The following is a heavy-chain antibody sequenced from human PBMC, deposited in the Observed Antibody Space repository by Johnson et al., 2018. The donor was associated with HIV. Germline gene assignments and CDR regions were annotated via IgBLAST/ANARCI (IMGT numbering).Heavy chain of an antibody. CDR2: ISGSGGTN. CDR3: ARDQITMMVVATGTFDL. Sequence: MQLVESGGGLVQPGGSLRLSCAASGFTFSNYAMNWVRQAPGKGLEWVSTISGSGGTNSYADSVKGRFTISRDKSKNTLYMQMNSLRPEDTAVYYCARDQITMMVVATGTFDLWGQGTMVTVSS. CDR1: GFTFSNYA. D-gene: IGHD3-22*01. J-gene: IGHJ3*01. V-gene: IGHV3-23*04.